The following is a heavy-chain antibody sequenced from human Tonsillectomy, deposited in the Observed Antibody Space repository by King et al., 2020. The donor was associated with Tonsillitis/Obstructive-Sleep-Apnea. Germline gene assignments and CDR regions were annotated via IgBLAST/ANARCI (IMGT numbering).Heavy chain of an antibody. Sequence: QLVQSGGGVVQPGRSLRLSCAASGFTFSSYGMHWVRWAPGKGLERGAVILEDGSNKHYVDSVKGRFTISRDNSKNTLYLQMNSLRAEDTAVYYCAKLHEKLGKGDIWGQGTMVTVSS. CDR1: GFTFSSYG. CDR3: AKLHEKLGKGDI. V-gene: IGHV3-30*18. CDR2: ILEDGSNK. J-gene: IGHJ3*02. D-gene: IGHD7-27*01.